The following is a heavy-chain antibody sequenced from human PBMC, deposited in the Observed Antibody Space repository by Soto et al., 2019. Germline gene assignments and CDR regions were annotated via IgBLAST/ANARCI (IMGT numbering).Heavy chain of an antibody. Sequence: GGSLRLSCGASGFTFRTYGMHWVRQAPGKGLEWVAVISDDGSNKYNIAPMEGRFTISRDNSKNTLYLQMNSLRPDDTAVYYCATGTGYTSGTNDAFDIWCQGTMVTVSS. CDR3: ATGTGYTSGTNDAFDI. CDR2: ISDDGSNK. V-gene: IGHV3-30*03. J-gene: IGHJ3*02. D-gene: IGHD5-18*01. CDR1: GFTFRTYG.